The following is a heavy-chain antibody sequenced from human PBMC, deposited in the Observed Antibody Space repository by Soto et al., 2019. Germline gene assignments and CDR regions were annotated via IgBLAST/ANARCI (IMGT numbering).Heavy chain of an antibody. D-gene: IGHD6-19*01. CDR2: ISYDGSNK. V-gene: IGHV3-30-3*01. CDR3: ARDGGGGGWYYY. CDR1: GFTFSSYA. J-gene: IGHJ4*02. Sequence: QVQLVESGGGVVQPGRSLRLSCAASGFTFSSYAMHWVRQAPGKGLEWVAVISYDGSNKYYADSVKGRFTISRDNSKNTLYLQMNSLRAEDTAVYYCARDGGGGGWYYYWGQGTLVTVSS.